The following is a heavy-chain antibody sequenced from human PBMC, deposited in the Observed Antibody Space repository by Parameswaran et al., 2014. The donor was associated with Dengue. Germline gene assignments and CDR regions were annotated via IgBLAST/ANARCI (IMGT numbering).Heavy chain of an antibody. CDR3: ARRDGGKWYYFGL. D-gene: IGHD2/OR15-2a*01. V-gene: IGHV5-51*01. CDR2: IFPGDSDT. Sequence: VRQMPGKGLEWMGIIFPGDSDTRYSPSFQGQVTMSADKSISTAFLQWSSLKASDSAMYFCARRDGGKWYYFGLWGQGTLVTVSS. J-gene: IGHJ4*02.